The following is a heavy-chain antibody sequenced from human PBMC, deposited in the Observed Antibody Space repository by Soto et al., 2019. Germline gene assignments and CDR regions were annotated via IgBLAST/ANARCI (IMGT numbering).Heavy chain of an antibody. J-gene: IGHJ4*02. CDR3: ARDFRAYGDPLGY. Sequence: SETLSLTCTVTGGSINTYYWSWIRQSAGKVLEWIFLVYTTGSTNYNPSLKSRVTISVDTSRNQFSLSLRSLNAADTAVYYCARDFRAYGDPLGYGGQGIMVHVSS. CDR1: GGSINTYY. CDR2: VYTTGST. D-gene: IGHD4-17*01. V-gene: IGHV4-4*07.